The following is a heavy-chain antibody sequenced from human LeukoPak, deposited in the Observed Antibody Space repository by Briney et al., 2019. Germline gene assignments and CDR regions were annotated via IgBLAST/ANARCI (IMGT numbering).Heavy chain of an antibody. CDR2: NYYSGST. V-gene: IGHV4-61*01. CDR3: ARESGSYFNWFDP. Sequence: SETLSLTCTVSGGSVSSGSYYWSWIRQPPGKGLEWIGYNYYSGSTNYNPSLKSRVTISVDTSKNQFSLKLSSVTAADTAVYYCARESGSYFNWFDPWGQGTLVTVSS. D-gene: IGHD3-10*01. J-gene: IGHJ5*02. CDR1: GGSVSSGSYY.